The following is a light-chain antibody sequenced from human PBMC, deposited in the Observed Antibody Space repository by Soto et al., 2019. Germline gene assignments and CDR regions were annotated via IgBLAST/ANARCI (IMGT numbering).Light chain of an antibody. V-gene: IGKV3-11*01. CDR3: QQRSTWPT. Sequence: EIVLTQSPATLSLSPGDGATLSCRASQSISNYLAWYQQKPGQAPRLLIYDASNRATGVPARFSGTGSGTDFTLNISSLEPEDFAVYYCQQRSTWPTFGQGTRVEIE. J-gene: IGKJ1*01. CDR2: DAS. CDR1: QSISNY.